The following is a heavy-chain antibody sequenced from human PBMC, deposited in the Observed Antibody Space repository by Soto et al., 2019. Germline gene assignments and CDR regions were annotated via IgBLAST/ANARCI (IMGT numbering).Heavy chain of an antibody. V-gene: IGHV3-30-3*02. CDR2: ILYDGSNK. Sequence: QVQLVESGGGVVQPGRSLRLSCAASGFTFSSYAMHWVRQAPGKGLEWVAVILYDGSNKYYADSVKGRFTISRDNSKNKMKLQMNSLRAEDTAVYYCSRGSSGGSCRFDYWGQGTLVTVSS. CDR3: SRGSSGGSCRFDY. CDR1: GFTFSSYA. D-gene: IGHD2-15*01. J-gene: IGHJ4*02.